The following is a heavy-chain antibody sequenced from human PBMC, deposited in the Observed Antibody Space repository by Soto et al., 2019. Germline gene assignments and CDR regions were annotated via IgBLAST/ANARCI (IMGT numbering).Heavy chain of an antibody. V-gene: IGHV3-30*18. J-gene: IGHJ6*02. CDR1: GFTFSSYG. Sequence: QVQLVESGGGVVQPGTSLRLSCAASGFTFSSYGMHWVRQASGKGLEWVAVTSYDGINKYYAESVKGRFTISRDNSKNMLYLQMDILRDEDTAVYYCAKGLTRFGYYGVDVLGQGTTVTVSS. CDR3: AKGLTRFGYYGVDV. D-gene: IGHD3-16*01. CDR2: TSYDGINK.